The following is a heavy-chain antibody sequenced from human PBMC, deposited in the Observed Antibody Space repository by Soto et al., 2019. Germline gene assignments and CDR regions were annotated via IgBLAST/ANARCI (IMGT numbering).Heavy chain of an antibody. Sequence: QVQLQESGPGLVKPSQTLSLTCTVSGGSISSGGYYWSWIRQHPGKGLEWIGYIYYSGSTYYNPSLKSRVTISVDTSKNQFSLKLSSVTAADTAVYYCARDRNDVVVPAARGVWFDPWGQGTLVTVSS. CDR1: GGSISSGGYY. V-gene: IGHV4-31*03. J-gene: IGHJ5*02. CDR3: ARDRNDVVVPAARGVWFDP. D-gene: IGHD2-2*01. CDR2: IYYSGST.